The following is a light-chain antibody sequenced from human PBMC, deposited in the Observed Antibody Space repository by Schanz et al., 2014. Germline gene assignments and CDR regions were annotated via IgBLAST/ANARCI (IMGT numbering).Light chain of an antibody. CDR3: CSYAGSSTLGV. CDR1: SSDVGGYNY. V-gene: IGLV2-11*01. J-gene: IGLJ3*02. Sequence: QSALTQPASVSGSPGQSITISCTGTSSDVGGYNYVSWYQQHPGKAPKLMIYDVSKRPSGVPDRFSGSKSGNTASLTISGLQAEDEADYYCCSYAGSSTLGVFGGGTKLTVL. CDR2: DVS.